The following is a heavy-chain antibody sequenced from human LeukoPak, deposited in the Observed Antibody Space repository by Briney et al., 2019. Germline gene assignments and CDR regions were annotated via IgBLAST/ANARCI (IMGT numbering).Heavy chain of an antibody. CDR3: ASGGGFGELQVDY. D-gene: IGHD3-10*01. CDR2: IIPIFGTA. V-gene: IGHV1-69*13. Sequence: SVKVSCEASGGTFSSYAISWVRQAPGQGLEWMGGIIPIFGTANYAQKFQGRVTITADESTSTAYMELSSLRSEDTAVYYCASGGGFGELQVDYWGQGTLVTVSS. J-gene: IGHJ4*02. CDR1: GGTFSSYA.